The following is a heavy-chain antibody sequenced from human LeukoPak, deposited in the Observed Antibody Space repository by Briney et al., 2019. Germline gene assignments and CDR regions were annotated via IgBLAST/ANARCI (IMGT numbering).Heavy chain of an antibody. CDR3: ARDQARFSKRYYYGMDV. J-gene: IGHJ6*02. V-gene: IGHV1-3*01. CDR2: INAGNGNT. CDR1: GYTFTSYA. D-gene: IGHD6-13*01. Sequence: ASVKVSCKASGYTFTSYAMHWVRQAPGQRLEWMGWINAGNGNTKYSQKFQGRVTITRDTSASTAYMELSSLRSEDTAVYYCARDQARFSKRYYYGMDVWGQGTTVTVSS.